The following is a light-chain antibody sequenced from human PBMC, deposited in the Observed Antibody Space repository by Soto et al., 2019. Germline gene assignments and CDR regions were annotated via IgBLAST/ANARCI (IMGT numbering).Light chain of an antibody. J-gene: IGKJ2*01. CDR1: QSLSST. CDR3: QQYNYWPLYT. V-gene: IGKV3-15*01. Sequence: EIVMTQSPTTLSVSPGEGATLSCRASQSLSSTLAWYQQKPGQSPRLLIYGASTRASGIPARFSGSGSGTEFTLSISSLESEDFAVYYCQQYNYWPLYTFGQGTKLEIK. CDR2: GAS.